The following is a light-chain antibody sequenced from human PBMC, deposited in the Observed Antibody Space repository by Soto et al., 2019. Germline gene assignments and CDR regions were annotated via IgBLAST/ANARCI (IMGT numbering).Light chain of an antibody. Sequence: DIQMTQSPSSLSSSLGDRVTITCRASQSISSYLNWYQQKPGQAPKRLIYAASTLQSGVPSRFSGAGSGTEGTLTIRSLQQEDCATYYCLQHNDPTPTFGGGTKVDIK. CDR2: AAS. V-gene: IGKV1-17*01. CDR3: LQHNDPTPT. J-gene: IGKJ4*01. CDR1: QSISSY.